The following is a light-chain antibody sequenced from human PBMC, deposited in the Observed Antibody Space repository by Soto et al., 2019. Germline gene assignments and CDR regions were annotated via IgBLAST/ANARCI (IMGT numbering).Light chain of an antibody. J-gene: IGKJ2*01. V-gene: IGKV1-5*01. CDR2: DAS. Sequence: DIQMTQSPSTLSASVGDIVTITCRASQSISSWLAWYQQKPGKAPKLLIYDASSLESGVPSRFSGSGSGTEFTLTISSLQPDDFANYYCQQYNSYPYTFGQGTKLEIK. CDR3: QQYNSYPYT. CDR1: QSISSW.